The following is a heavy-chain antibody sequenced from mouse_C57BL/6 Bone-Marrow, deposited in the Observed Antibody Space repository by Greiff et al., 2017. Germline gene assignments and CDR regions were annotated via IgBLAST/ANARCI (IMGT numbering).Heavy chain of an antibody. Sequence: EVQGVESGGGLVKPGGSLKLSCAASGFTFSDYGMHWVRQAPEKGLEWVAYISSGSSTIYYADTVKGRFTISRDNAKNTLFLQMTILRSEDTAIYYCARLYYGSTLYAMDYWGQGTSVTVSS. J-gene: IGHJ4*01. CDR3: ARLYYGSTLYAMDY. CDR1: GFTFSDYG. V-gene: IGHV5-17*01. D-gene: IGHD1-1*01. CDR2: ISSGSSTI.